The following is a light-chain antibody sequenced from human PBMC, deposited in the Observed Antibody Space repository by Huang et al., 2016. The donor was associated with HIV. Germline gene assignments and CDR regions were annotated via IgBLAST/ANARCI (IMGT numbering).Light chain of an antibody. CDR3: QQRIVWPPTLT. Sequence: EIVLTQSPATLSLSPGERATLSCRASQSVNTQLAWFHQRPGQAPRRLIYEACTRATGIPGRFSGSGSGTDFTLTISSLEPADVAVYYCQQRIVWPPTLTCGGGTRVEIK. CDR2: EAC. CDR1: QSVNTQ. J-gene: IGKJ4*01. V-gene: IGKV3-11*01.